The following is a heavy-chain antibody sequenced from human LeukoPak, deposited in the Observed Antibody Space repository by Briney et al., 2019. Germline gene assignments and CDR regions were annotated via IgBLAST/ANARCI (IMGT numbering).Heavy chain of an antibody. Sequence: PSQTLSLTCAVSGGSISSGGYSWSWIRQPPGTGLEWIGYIYHSGSTYYNPSLKSRVTISVDRSKNQFSLKLSSVTAADTAVYYCARGNCTNGVCLGDAFDIWGQGTMVTVSS. CDR1: GGSISSGGYS. CDR3: ARGNCTNGVCLGDAFDI. V-gene: IGHV4-30-2*01. D-gene: IGHD2-8*01. CDR2: IYHSGST. J-gene: IGHJ3*02.